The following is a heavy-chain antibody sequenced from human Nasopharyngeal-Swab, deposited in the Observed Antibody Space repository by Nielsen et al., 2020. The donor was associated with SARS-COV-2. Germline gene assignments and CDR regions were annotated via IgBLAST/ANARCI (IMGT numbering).Heavy chain of an antibody. CDR3: ARDLGGYYYYMDV. V-gene: IGHV1-3*01. Sequence: WVQQAPGQRLEWMGWINPGNGNTKYSQEFQGRVTITRDTPASTAYMELSSLRSEDTAIYYCARDLGGYYYYMDVWGQGTTVTVSS. J-gene: IGHJ6*03. CDR2: INPGNGNT. D-gene: IGHD3-16*01.